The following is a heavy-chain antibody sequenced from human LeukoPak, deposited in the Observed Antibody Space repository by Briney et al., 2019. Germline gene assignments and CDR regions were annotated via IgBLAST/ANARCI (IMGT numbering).Heavy chain of an antibody. CDR1: GFTVSSSY. D-gene: IGHD2-2*03. J-gene: IGHJ4*02. V-gene: IGHV3-66*01. CDR3: ARDRRDGYCLGH. Sequence: PGGSLRLSCTGSGFTVSSSYMSWVRQTPGKGLEWVSVMYSGGTTYYADSVKGRFTISRDSSKNTVNLQMNSLRAEDTAVYYCARDRRDGYCLGHGGQGTLVTVSS. CDR2: MYSGGTT.